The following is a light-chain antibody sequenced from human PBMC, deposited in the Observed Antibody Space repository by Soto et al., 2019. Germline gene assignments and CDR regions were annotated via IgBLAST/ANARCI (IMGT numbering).Light chain of an antibody. J-gene: IGKJ5*01. CDR2: GAS. CDR3: QQYGSSPRIT. Sequence: EIVLTQSPGTLSLSPGERATLSCRASQSVSSSYLAWYQQKTGQAPRLLIYGASSRATGIPDRFSGSGSGTDFTLTISRLEPEDFAVYYCQQYGSSPRITLGQGTRLEVK. V-gene: IGKV3-20*01. CDR1: QSVSSSY.